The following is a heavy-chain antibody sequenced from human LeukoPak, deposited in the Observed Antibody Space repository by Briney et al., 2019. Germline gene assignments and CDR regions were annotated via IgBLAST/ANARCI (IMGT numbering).Heavy chain of an antibody. CDR3: ARASNYYDSSGHDAFDI. CDR2: IYHSGST. CDR1: GGSISTSGYY. D-gene: IGHD3-22*01. J-gene: IGHJ3*02. V-gene: IGHV4-39*07. Sequence: SETLSLTCTVSGGSISTSGYYWGWIRQPPGKGLEWIGNIYHSGSTYYNPSLKSRVTISVDTSKNQFSLKLSSVTAADAAVYYCARASNYYDSSGHDAFDIWGQGTMVTVSS.